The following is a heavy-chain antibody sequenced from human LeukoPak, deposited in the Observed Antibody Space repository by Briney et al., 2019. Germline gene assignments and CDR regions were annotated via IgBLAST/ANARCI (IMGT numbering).Heavy chain of an antibody. J-gene: IGHJ4*02. V-gene: IGHV3-30*02. Sequence: GGSLRLSCAASEFTFSNYGMHWVRQAPGKGLEWVSFIRYDGSNKYLADSVKGRFTISRDNAKHTLYMQMNSLRAEDTAVYYCAKGTKDYYGSGSFYISRDHFISRWGPGTLVTVSS. CDR2: IRYDGSNK. CDR3: AKGTKDYYGSGSFYISRDHFISR. D-gene: IGHD3-10*01. CDR1: EFTFSNYG.